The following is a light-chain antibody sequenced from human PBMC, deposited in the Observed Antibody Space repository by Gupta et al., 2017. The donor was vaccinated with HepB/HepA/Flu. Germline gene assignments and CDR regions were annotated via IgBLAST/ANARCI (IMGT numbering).Light chain of an antibody. CDR1: QNRLSRSNNKNY. J-gene: IGKJ4*01. Sequence: DIVMNQSPHSLALSLGARATINCKSSQNRLSRSNNKNYLAWYQQKAGQPPKLLIYWASTRESRVPDRFSGSGSATDFTLTISSLQAEDVAIYYCQQEVSSPFIFGGGTKVEI. V-gene: IGKV4-1*01. CDR3: QQEVSSPFI. CDR2: WAS.